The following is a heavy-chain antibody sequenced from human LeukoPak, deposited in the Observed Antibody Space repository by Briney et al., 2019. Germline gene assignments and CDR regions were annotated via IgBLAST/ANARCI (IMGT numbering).Heavy chain of an antibody. CDR1: GYSFSSYW. CDR2: IHPGDSDT. D-gene: IGHD1/OR15-1a*01. J-gene: IGHJ4*02. CDR3: VRQGLSGTLHY. Sequence: GESLKISCKGSGYSFSSYWIGWVRQMPGKGLEWMGIIHPGDSDTRYSPSFQGRVTISADKSISTAYLQWSSLKASDTAMYFCVRQGLSGTLHYWGQGTLVTVSS. V-gene: IGHV5-51*01.